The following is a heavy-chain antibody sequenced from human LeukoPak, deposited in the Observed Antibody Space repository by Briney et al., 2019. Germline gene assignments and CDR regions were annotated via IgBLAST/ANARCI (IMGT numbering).Heavy chain of an antibody. Sequence: ASVKVSCKTSGYSFTDYYMHWVRQAPGQGLEWMGWIDPNSGGTSAAQKFQGRVTMTRDTSITTVYMEVSWLTSDDTAIYYCARADRLHGGPYLIGPWGQGTLVTVSS. CDR1: GYSFTDYY. J-gene: IGHJ5*02. V-gene: IGHV1-2*02. CDR2: IDPNSGGT. CDR3: ARADRLHGGPYLIGP. D-gene: IGHD2-21*01.